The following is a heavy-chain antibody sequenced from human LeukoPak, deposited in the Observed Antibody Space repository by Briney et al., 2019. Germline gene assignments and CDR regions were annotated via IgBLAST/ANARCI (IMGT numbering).Heavy chain of an antibody. Sequence: TSETLSLTCTVSGGSISSYYWGWIRQPAGKGLEWIGRIYTSGSTNYNPSLKSRVTISVDTSKNQFSLKLSSVTAADTAVYYCARDWAPADSSGYYVDAFDIWGQGTMVTVSS. CDR1: GGSISSYY. V-gene: IGHV4-4*07. CDR2: IYTSGST. J-gene: IGHJ3*02. CDR3: ARDWAPADSSGYYVDAFDI. D-gene: IGHD3-22*01.